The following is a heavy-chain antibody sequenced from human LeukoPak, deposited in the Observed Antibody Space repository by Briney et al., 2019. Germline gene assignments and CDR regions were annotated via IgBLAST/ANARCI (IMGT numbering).Heavy chain of an antibody. CDR3: ATNSGSSAYFDY. V-gene: IGHV4-59*01. Sequence: PSETLSLTCAVYGGSFSGYYWSWIRQPPGKGLEWIGYIYYSGSTNYNPSLKSRVTIPVDTSKNQFSLKLSSVTAADTAVYYCATNSGSSAYFDYWGQGTLVTVSS. D-gene: IGHD1-26*01. J-gene: IGHJ4*02. CDR2: IYYSGST. CDR1: GGSFSGYY.